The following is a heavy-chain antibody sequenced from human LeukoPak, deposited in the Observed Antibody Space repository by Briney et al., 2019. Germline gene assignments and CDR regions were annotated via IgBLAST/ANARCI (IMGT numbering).Heavy chain of an antibody. CDR1: GGSFSGYY. CDR2: IYYSGST. D-gene: IGHD3-16*01. J-gene: IGHJ4*02. V-gene: IGHV4-34*01. CDR3: ARDLAGGFDY. Sequence: SETLSLTCAVYGGSFSGYYWSWIRQPPGKGLEWIGSIYYSGSTYYNPSLKSRVTISVDTSKNQFSLKLSSVTAADTAVYYCARDLAGGFDYWGQGTLVTVSS.